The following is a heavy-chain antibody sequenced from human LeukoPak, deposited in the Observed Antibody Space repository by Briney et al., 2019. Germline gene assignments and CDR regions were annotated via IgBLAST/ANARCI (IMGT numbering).Heavy chain of an antibody. CDR3: ARAWRGVDY. D-gene: IGHD3-10*01. CDR2: IYYSGST. CDR1: GGSISSSNW. Sequence: SETLSLTCAVSGGSISSSNWWSWVRQPPGKGLEWIGYIYYSGSTYYNPSLKSRVTISVDTSKNQFSLKLSSVTAADTAVYYCARAWRGVDYWGQGTLVTVSS. J-gene: IGHJ4*02. V-gene: IGHV4-4*02.